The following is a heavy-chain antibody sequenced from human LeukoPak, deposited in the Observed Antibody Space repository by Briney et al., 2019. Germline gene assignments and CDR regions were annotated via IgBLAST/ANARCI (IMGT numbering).Heavy chain of an antibody. CDR2: INKDGSER. D-gene: IGHD4-17*01. Sequence: GGSLRLSCAASGFTFSGHWMSWVRQAPGKGLEWVANINKDGSERYNVDSVKGRFTISRDNANKSLYLQMNSLRAEDTSVYCARESKGRSKIDYWGQGTLVTVSS. V-gene: IGHV3-7*01. CDR3: ARESKGRSKIDY. J-gene: IGHJ4*02. CDR1: GFTFSGHW.